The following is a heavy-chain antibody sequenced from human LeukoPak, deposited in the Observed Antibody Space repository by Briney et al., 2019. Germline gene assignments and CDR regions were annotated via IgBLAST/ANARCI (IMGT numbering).Heavy chain of an antibody. V-gene: IGHV4-39*01. Sequence: SETLSLTCTVSDGSISSNNYYWGWIRQPPGKGLEWIGSRFYSGSTYYNPSLKSRVTVSVDTSNNQFFLRLNSVTAADTAVYHCARRLAVAGTNYNWFDRWGQGTQVTVSS. CDR1: DGSISSNNYY. J-gene: IGHJ5*02. CDR3: ARRLAVAGTNYNWFDR. D-gene: IGHD6-19*01. CDR2: RFYSGST.